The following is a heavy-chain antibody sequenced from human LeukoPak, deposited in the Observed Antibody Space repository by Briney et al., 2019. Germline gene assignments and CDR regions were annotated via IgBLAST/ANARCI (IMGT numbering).Heavy chain of an antibody. CDR3: ARDNRIYSPFAY. Sequence: ASVKVSCKASGYSFTTYAIHWVRQAPGQRLEWMGWVNAGNGNTKYSQKFQGRVTITRDTSATKAYMALSSLGSEDTAVYSCARDNRIYSPFAYWSQPTLATAPS. D-gene: IGHD2-21*01. J-gene: IGHJ4*02. CDR2: VNAGNGNT. V-gene: IGHV1-3*01. CDR1: GYSFTTYA.